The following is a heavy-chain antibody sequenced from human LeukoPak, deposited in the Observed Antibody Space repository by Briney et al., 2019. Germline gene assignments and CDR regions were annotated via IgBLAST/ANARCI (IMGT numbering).Heavy chain of an antibody. CDR2: INPNSGGT. CDR3: ARDQAHLNYDFWSGYYYYGMDV. D-gene: IGHD3-3*01. CDR1: GYTFTDYY. J-gene: IGHJ6*02. Sequence: ASVKVSCKASGYTFTDYYMHWVRQAPGQGLEWMGWINPNSGGTNYAQKFQGWVTMTRDTSISTAYMELSRLRSDDTAVYYCARDQAHLNYDFWSGYYYYGMDVWGQGTTVTVSS. V-gene: IGHV1-2*04.